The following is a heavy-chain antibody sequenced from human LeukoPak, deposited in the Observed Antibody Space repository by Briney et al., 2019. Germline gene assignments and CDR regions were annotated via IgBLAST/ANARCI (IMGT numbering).Heavy chain of an antibody. J-gene: IGHJ4*02. CDR3: ARDRYYHSSGYYYI. Sequence: GGSLRLSCAASGFTFSSYAMHWVRQAPGKGLEYVSAISSNGGSTYYANSVKGRFTISRDNSKNTLYLQMGSLRAEDMAVYYCARDRYYHSSGYYYIWGQGTLVTVSA. CDR2: ISSNGGST. V-gene: IGHV3-64*01. CDR1: GFTFSSYA. D-gene: IGHD3-22*01.